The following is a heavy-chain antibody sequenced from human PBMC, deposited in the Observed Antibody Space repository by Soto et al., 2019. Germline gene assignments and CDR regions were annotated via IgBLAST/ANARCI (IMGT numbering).Heavy chain of an antibody. CDR2: ISSSSSTI. J-gene: IGHJ4*02. V-gene: IGHV3-48*01. CDR1: GFTFSSYS. D-gene: IGHD6-13*01. Sequence: EVPLVESGGGLVQPGGSLRLSCAASGFTFSSYSMNWVRQAPGKGLEWVSYISSSSSTIYYADSVKGRFTISRDNAKNSLYLQMNSLRAEATAVYYCARQLVLDYWGQGTLVTVSS. CDR3: ARQLVLDY.